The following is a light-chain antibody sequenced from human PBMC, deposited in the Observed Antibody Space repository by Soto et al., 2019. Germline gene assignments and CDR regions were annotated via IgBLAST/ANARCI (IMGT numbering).Light chain of an antibody. CDR2: AAS. CDR1: QSISSY. Sequence: DIQMTQSPSSMSASVGDSVTITCRASQSISSYLHWYQQKPGKAPKLLIYAASSLQSGVPSRFSGSGSGTDFTLTISSLQPEDFATYYCQQSYSTPNTFGQGTKLDIK. CDR3: QQSYSTPNT. J-gene: IGKJ2*01. V-gene: IGKV1-39*01.